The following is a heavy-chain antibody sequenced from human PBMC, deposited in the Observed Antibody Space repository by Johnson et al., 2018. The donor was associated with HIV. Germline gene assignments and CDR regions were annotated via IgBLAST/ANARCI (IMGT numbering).Heavy chain of an antibody. V-gene: IGHV3-66*01. CDR2: IYSGGST. CDR1: GFTFSSYW. Sequence: VQLVESGGGLVQPGGSLRLSCAASGFTFSSYWMHWVRQAPGKGLVWVSVIYSGGSTSYADSVKGRFTISRDISNNTLYLQMNSLGAEDTAVYYCAKDGYSGDDDAFDIWGQGTMVTVSS. D-gene: IGHD5-12*01. J-gene: IGHJ3*02. CDR3: AKDGYSGDDDAFDI.